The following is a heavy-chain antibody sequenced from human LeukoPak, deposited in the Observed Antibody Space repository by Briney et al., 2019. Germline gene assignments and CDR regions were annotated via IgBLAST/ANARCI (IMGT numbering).Heavy chain of an antibody. CDR1: GGSINSYH. J-gene: IGHJ4*02. V-gene: IGHV4-59*08. D-gene: IGHD3-9*01. CDR3: ARHPLRYFDWLLTRFDY. CDR2: IYYSGST. Sequence: SETLSLTCTVSGGSINSYHWSWIRQPPGKGLECIGYIYYSGSTHYNPSLKSRVTISVDTSKNQFSLKLSSVTAADTAVYYCARHPLRYFDWLLTRFDYWGQGTLVTVSS.